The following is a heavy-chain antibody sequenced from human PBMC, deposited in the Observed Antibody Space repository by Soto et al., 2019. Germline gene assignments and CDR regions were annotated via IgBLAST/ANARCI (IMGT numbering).Heavy chain of an antibody. D-gene: IGHD3-9*01. CDR3: ARDFLNYDILTGYYYGMDV. CDR1: GYTFTSYY. J-gene: IGHJ6*02. Sequence: ASVKVSCKASGYTFTSYYMHWVRQAPGQGLEWMGIINPSGGSTSYAQKFQGRVTMTRDTSTSTVYMELSSLRSEDTAVYYCARDFLNYDILTGYYYGMDVWGQGTTVTVSS. CDR2: INPSGGST. V-gene: IGHV1-46*01.